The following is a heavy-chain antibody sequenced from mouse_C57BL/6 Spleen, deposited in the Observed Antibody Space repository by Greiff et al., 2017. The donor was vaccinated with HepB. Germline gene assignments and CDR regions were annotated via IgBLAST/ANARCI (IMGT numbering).Heavy chain of an antibody. CDR2: ISDGGSYT. CDR1: GFTFSSYA. Sequence: VQLKESGGGLVKPGGSLKLSCAASGFTFSSYAMSWVRQTPEKRLAWVATISDGGSYTYYPDNVKGRFTISRDNAKNNLYLQMSHLKSEDTAMYYCARDCPLHDYDVSWYFDVWGTGTTVTVSS. D-gene: IGHD2-4*01. CDR3: ARDCPLHDYDVSWYFDV. V-gene: IGHV5-4*01. J-gene: IGHJ1*03.